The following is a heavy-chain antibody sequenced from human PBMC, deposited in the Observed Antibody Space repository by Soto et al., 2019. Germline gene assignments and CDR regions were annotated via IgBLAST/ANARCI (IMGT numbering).Heavy chain of an antibody. CDR1: GSTFSSYS. D-gene: IGHD3-10*01. CDR2: ISSSSSYI. Sequence: GGSLRLSCAASGSTFSSYSMNWVRQAPGKGLEWVSSISSSSSYIYYADSVKGRFTISRDNAKNSLYLQMNSLRAEDTAVYYCARDTYYFVSGSYRSWGKGSLVTVS. CDR3: ARDTYYFVSGSYRS. J-gene: IGHJ4*02. V-gene: IGHV3-21*01.